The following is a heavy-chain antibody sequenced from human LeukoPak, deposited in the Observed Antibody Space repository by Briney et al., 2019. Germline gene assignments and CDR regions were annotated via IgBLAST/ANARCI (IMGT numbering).Heavy chain of an antibody. CDR1: GFTFSSYS. J-gene: IGHJ4*02. CDR2: ISSSSSYI. V-gene: IGHV3-21*01. D-gene: IGHD1-26*01. Sequence: GSLRLSCAASGFTFSSYSMNWVRQAPGKGLEWVSSISSSSSYIYYADSVKGRFTNSRDNAKNSLYLQMNSLRAEDTAVYYCARGQSVGWEIGVCDFWGQGSLVTVAS. CDR3: ARGQSVGWEIGVCDF.